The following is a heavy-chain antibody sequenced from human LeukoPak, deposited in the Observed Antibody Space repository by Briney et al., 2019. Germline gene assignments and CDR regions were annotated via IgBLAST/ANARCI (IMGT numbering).Heavy chain of an antibody. Sequence: ASVKVSCKSSGYTFTGYYMHWVRQAPGQGLEWMGWINSNSGGTNYAQKFQGRVTMTRDTSISTAYMELSRLRSDDTAVYYCARGLYSAPGWYFDYWGQGTLVTVSS. CDR3: ARGLYSAPGWYFDY. V-gene: IGHV1-2*02. CDR1: GYTFTGYY. CDR2: INSNSGGT. D-gene: IGHD5-12*01. J-gene: IGHJ4*02.